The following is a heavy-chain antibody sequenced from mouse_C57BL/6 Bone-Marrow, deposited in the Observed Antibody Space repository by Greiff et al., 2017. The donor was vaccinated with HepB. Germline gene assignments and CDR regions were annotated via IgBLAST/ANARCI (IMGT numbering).Heavy chain of an antibody. CDR2: IDPSDSYT. CDR1: GYTFTSYW. Sequence: VQLQQPGAELVKPGASVKLSCKASGYTFTSYWMQWVKQRPGQGLEWIGEIDPSDSYTNYNQKFKGKATLTVDTSSSTAYMQLSSLTSEDSAVYYCARSAIYYDYDVAWFAYWGQGTLVTVSA. V-gene: IGHV1-50*01. D-gene: IGHD2-4*01. CDR3: ARSAIYYDYDVAWFAY. J-gene: IGHJ3*01.